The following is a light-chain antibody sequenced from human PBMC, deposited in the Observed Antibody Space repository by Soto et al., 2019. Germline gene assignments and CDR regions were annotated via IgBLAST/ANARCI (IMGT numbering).Light chain of an antibody. J-gene: IGKJ1*01. CDR1: QDINNY. Sequence: DIQMTQSPSSLSASVGDRVTITCRASQDINNYLAWYQVQPGKGPKLLIYAASTLQSGVPSRFSGSGSGTDFTLTLSSLQPEDVATYFCQKYNSAPRTFGQGNRVEI. CDR3: QKYNSAPRT. V-gene: IGKV1-27*01. CDR2: AAS.